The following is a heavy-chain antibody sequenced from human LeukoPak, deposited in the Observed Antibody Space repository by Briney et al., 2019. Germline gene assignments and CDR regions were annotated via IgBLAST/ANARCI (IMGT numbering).Heavy chain of an antibody. Sequence: PGGSLRLSCSASGFIFSSYAMQWVRQAPGKGLEYVSTISSNGGSTYYADSVKGRFTISRDNSKNSLYPQMNGLRDEDTALYYCARLSWGSGNIDYWGQGTLVTVSS. CDR3: ARLSWGSGNIDY. D-gene: IGHD3-10*01. CDR2: ISSNGGST. J-gene: IGHJ4*02. V-gene: IGHV3-64*04. CDR1: GFIFSSYA.